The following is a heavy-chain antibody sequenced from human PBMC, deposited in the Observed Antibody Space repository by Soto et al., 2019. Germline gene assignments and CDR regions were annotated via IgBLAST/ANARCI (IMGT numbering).Heavy chain of an antibody. CDR3: ARYTYTSRYSFFGMDV. CDR1: GSTFGDYA. J-gene: IGHJ6*02. CDR2: IRNRAYGGTT. Sequence: GGSLRLSCTASGSTFGDYAMSWFRQAPGKGLEWVGVIRNRAYGGTTDYAASVRGSFIISRDDSKSIAYLQMNTLRTEDTAVYYCARYTYTSRYSFFGMDVWGHGTTVTVSS. V-gene: IGHV3-49*03. D-gene: IGHD6-13*01.